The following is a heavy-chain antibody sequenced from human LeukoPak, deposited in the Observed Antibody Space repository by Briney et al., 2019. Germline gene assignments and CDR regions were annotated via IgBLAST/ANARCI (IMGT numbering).Heavy chain of an antibody. CDR1: GGSISGYY. D-gene: IGHD5-12*01. CDR3: ARQGVRYSGYDYGGNYFDY. CDR2: IYYSGST. V-gene: IGHV4-59*08. J-gene: IGHJ4*02. Sequence: SETLSLTCTVSGGSISGYYWSWIRQPPGKGLEWIGYIYYSGSTNYNPSLKSRVTISVDTSKNQFSLKLSSVTAADTAVYYCARQGVRYSGYDYGGNYFDYWGQGTLVTVSS.